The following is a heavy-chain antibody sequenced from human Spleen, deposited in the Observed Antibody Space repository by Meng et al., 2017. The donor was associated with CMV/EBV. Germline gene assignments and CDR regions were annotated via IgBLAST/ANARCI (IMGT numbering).Heavy chain of an antibody. CDR1: GFTFSSYS. CDR3: AKLGNWNYNDY. CDR2: ISGGGVTP. V-gene: IGHV3-23*01. J-gene: IGHJ4*02. Sequence: GESLKISCAASGFTFSSYSMTWVRQAPGKGLEWISDISGGGVTPYYADSVKGRFIISRDNSKNTLFLQMNSLRAEDTAVYYCAKLGNWNYNDYWGQGTLVTVSS. D-gene: IGHD1-1*01.